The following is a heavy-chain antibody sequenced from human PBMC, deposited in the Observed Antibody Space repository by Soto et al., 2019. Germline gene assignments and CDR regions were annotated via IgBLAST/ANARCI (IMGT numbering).Heavy chain of an antibody. V-gene: IGHV1-18*01. Sequence: QVQLVQSGGEVKQPGASVKVSCKTSGYTFTSYGISWVRQAPGQGLEWMGWISGYNGDTKYVQKFQGRVTLTTATATNKAYMEVRRLRADDTAVYYCARDWVGDLAYWGQGTLVTVSS. CDR3: ARDWVGDLAY. J-gene: IGHJ4*02. D-gene: IGHD4-17*01. CDR1: GYTFTSYG. CDR2: ISGYNGDT.